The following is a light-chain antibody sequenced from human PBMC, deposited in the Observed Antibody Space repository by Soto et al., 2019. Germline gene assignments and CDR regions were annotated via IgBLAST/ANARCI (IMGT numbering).Light chain of an antibody. J-gene: IGLJ2*01. V-gene: IGLV1-44*01. CDR2: FNN. CDR3: AQWDDSLNLPV. CDR1: TSNIV. Sequence: QSVLTQPPSASGTPGQRVTISCSGGTSNIVNWYQQVPGTAPKLLIYFNNERPSWVPDRFSGSRSGTSASLAISGLQSEDEADYYCAQWDDSLNLPVFGGGTKLTVL.